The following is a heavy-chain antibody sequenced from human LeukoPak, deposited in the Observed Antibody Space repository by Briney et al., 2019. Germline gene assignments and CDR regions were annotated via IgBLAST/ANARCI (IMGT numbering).Heavy chain of an antibody. Sequence: SETLSLTCTVSGGSISSSSYYWGWIRQPPGKGLEWIGYIYYSGSTNSSPSLKSRVTISVDTSKNQISLKLSSVTAADTAVYYCARRSRGSYEVDYWGQGTLVTVSS. J-gene: IGHJ4*02. CDR2: IYYSGST. CDR1: GGSISSSSYY. D-gene: IGHD1-26*01. V-gene: IGHV4-61*05. CDR3: ARRSRGSYEVDY.